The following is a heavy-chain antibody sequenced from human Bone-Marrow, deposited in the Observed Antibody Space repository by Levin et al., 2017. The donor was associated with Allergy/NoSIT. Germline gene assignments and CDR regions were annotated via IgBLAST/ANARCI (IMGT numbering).Heavy chain of an antibody. Sequence: SLKISCAASGFTFDDFAIHWVRQVPGKGLEWVSGINWNRGIIGYADSVKDRFTISRDNARNSLFLQMNSLGPEDTALYYCAKGLNWGSPNTFDDWGQGTLVTVSS. J-gene: IGHJ4*02. V-gene: IGHV3-9*01. CDR1: GFTFDDFA. CDR2: INWNRGII. CDR3: AKGLNWGSPNTFDD. D-gene: IGHD7-27*01.